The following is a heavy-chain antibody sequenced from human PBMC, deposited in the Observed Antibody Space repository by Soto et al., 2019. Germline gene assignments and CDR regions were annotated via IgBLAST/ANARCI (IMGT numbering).Heavy chain of an antibody. Sequence: ASGFTFSPYEMSWVRQAPGKGLEWISYISSSGSTIHYADSVKGRFSISRDNAKKSLFLQMNSLRAEDTAVYYCVREAPCSNGVCQFDYWGRGTLVTVSS. J-gene: IGHJ4*02. CDR2: ISSSGSTI. CDR3: VREAPCSNGVCQFDY. CDR1: GFTFSPYE. V-gene: IGHV3-48*03. D-gene: IGHD2-8*01.